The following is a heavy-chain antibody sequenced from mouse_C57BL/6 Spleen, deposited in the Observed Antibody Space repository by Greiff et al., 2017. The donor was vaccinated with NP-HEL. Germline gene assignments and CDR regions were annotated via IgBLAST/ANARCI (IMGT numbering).Heavy chain of an antibody. CDR2: IWSGGST. Sequence: QVQLKQSGPGLVQPSQSLSITCTVSGFSLTSYGVHWVRQSPGKGLEWLGVIWSGGSTDYNAAFISRLSISKDNSKSQVFFKMNSLQADDTAIYYCARNLEYYGSRLDYWGQGTTLTVSS. D-gene: IGHD1-1*01. V-gene: IGHV2-2*01. CDR1: GFSLTSYG. CDR3: ARNLEYYGSRLDY. J-gene: IGHJ2*01.